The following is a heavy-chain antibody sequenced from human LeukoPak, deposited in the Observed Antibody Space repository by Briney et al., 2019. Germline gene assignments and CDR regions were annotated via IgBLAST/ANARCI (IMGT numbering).Heavy chain of an antibody. V-gene: IGHV4-39*07. Sequence: SETLSLTCTVSGGSISSYYWGWIRQPPGKGLEWIGSIYYSGSTYYNPSLKSRVTITVDTSKNQFSLKLSSVTAADTAAYYCAREEHYYGSGDAFDIWGQGTMVTVSS. CDR2: IYYSGST. J-gene: IGHJ3*02. CDR1: GGSISSYY. D-gene: IGHD3-10*01. CDR3: AREEHYYGSGDAFDI.